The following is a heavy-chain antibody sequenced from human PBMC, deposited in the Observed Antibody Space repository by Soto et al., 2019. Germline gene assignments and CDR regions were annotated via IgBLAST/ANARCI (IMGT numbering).Heavy chain of an antibody. Sequence: EVQLLESGGGLVQPGGSLRLSCAASGFTFDSYAMNWVRQAPGKGLEWGSTISGSGDNTYYADSVKGRFTISRDNSKNMMYLQMNSLRAEDTAVYYCAKNRGLQYYFDYWGQGTLVTVSS. CDR3: AKNRGLQYYFDY. CDR1: GFTFDSYA. CDR2: ISGSGDNT. J-gene: IGHJ4*02. V-gene: IGHV3-23*01.